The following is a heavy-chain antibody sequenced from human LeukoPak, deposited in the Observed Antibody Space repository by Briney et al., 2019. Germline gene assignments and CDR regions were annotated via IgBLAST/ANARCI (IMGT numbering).Heavy chain of an antibody. D-gene: IGHD5-18*01. CDR1: GFTFNNYA. Sequence: PGGSLRLSCVASGFTFNNYAMTWVRQAPGKGLEWVSAISGSGGTTLYADSVKGRFTISRDNSKSTLYLQVNSLRAEDTAVYYCAKDQGIQLWLKYFQHWGQGTLVTVSS. CDR3: AKDQGIQLWLKYFQH. V-gene: IGHV3-23*01. J-gene: IGHJ1*01. CDR2: ISGSGGTT.